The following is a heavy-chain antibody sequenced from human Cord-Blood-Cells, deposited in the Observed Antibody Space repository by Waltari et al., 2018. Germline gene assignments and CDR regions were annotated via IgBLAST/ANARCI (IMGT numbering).Heavy chain of an antibody. Sequence: EVQLVESGGGLVQPGGSLRLSCAASGFTFSSYWMSWVRQAQGEGLEWVANIKQDGSEKYYVDSVKGRFTSSRDNAKNSLYLQMNSLRAEDTAVYYCARGRSSFFDYWGQGTLVTVSS. CDR1: GFTFSSYW. D-gene: IGHD6-6*01. J-gene: IGHJ4*02. CDR2: IKQDGSEK. CDR3: ARGRSSFFDY. V-gene: IGHV3-7*01.